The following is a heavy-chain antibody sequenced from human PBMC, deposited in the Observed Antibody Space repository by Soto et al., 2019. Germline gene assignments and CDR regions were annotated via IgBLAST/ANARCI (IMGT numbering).Heavy chain of an antibody. CDR2: INGEGDYT. J-gene: IGHJ4*02. Sequence: EVQLVESGGGLVQPGGSLRLSCAASGFSFSNYWMHWIRQVPGKGLVLVSRINGEGDYTNYAATVKGRCTISRDNAKKTPYLPMNSLRAEDTAVYYCARERGGYSSDFWGQGTPVTVSP. CDR1: GFSFSNYW. D-gene: IGHD2-15*01. V-gene: IGHV3-74*01. CDR3: ARERGGYSSDF.